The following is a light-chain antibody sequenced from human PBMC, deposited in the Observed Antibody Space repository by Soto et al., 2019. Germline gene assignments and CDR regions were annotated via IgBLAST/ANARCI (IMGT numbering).Light chain of an antibody. V-gene: IGLV2-14*01. Sequence: QSALTQPASVSGSPGQSITISCTGTSSDVGGYNYVSWYQQHPDKAPKLMSYEVSNRPSGVSNRFSGSKSGNTASLTISGLQAEDEADYYCTSYTTSSTHWVFGGGTKLTVL. CDR1: SSDVGGYNY. CDR3: TSYTTSSTHWV. J-gene: IGLJ3*02. CDR2: EVS.